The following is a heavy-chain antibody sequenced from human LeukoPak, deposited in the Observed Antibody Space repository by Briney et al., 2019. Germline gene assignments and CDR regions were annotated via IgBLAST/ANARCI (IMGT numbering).Heavy chain of an antibody. D-gene: IGHD1-26*01. CDR1: GYTFTAYY. Sequence: ASVKVSCKASGYTFTAYYIHWVRQAPGHGLEWMGRIDPNSGDTKFAQEFQGRVTMTRDTSITTAQMELSRLKSDDTALYYCARDLASTPYWELDYWGQGTLLTVSS. CDR2: IDPNSGDT. CDR3: ARDLASTPYWELDY. J-gene: IGHJ4*02. V-gene: IGHV1-2*06.